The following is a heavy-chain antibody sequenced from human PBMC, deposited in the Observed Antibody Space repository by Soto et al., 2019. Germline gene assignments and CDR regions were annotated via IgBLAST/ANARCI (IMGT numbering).Heavy chain of an antibody. J-gene: IGHJ4*02. CDR2: IVVMSNAA. V-gene: IGHV1-69*06. D-gene: IGHD1-26*01. CDR3: ARAIKRWEVNYYFDY. Sequence: QVVLLQSGAELKEPGSSVRLSCQVSGSTFNNFVFSRVRQAPGQGPEWLGGIVVMSNAADYSQRFQDRVMITADTSTSTLYMELGSLTFDDTAVYYCARAIKRWEVNYYFDYWGQGTLVTVSS. CDR1: GSTFNNFV.